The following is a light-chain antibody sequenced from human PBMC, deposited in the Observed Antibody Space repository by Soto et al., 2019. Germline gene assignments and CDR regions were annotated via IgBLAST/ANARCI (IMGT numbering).Light chain of an antibody. CDR1: QSVSRN. V-gene: IGKV3-15*01. J-gene: IGKJ2*01. CDR3: QQYNNWPYT. CDR2: GVS. Sequence: EILMTQPPATLAVSPGERVALPCRASQSVSRNLAWYQQKSGQAPRLLIYGVSSRATDTPARFSGSGSGTEFTLTISSLQSEDFAVYYCQQYNNWPYTFGLGTKLEMK.